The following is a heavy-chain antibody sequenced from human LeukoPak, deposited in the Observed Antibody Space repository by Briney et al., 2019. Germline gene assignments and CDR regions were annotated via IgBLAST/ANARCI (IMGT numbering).Heavy chain of an antibody. CDR3: ARAYLSGYNPLDS. CDR2: ISTYIGNT. J-gene: IGHJ4*02. Sequence: ASVKVSCKASGYTFTSYGISWVRQAPGQGLEWMGWISTYIGNTYYAQKVQGRVTMTTDTSTNTAYMELRSLRFDDTAVYYCARAYLSGYNPLDSWGQGTLVTVSS. CDR1: GYTFTSYG. D-gene: IGHD3-3*01. V-gene: IGHV1-18*01.